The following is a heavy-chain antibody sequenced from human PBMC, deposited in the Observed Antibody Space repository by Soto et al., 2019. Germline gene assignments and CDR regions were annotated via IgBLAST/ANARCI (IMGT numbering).Heavy chain of an antibody. CDR2: MNPNSGNT. J-gene: IGHJ3*02. D-gene: IGHD6-19*01. CDR1: GYTFTSYD. CDR3: ASPLNSNPGWLDAFHI. Sequence: VASVKVSCKASGYTFTSYDINWVRQATGQGLERMGWMNPNSGNTGYAQKFQGRVTMTRNTSISTAYMELSSLRSEDTAVYYCASPLNSNPGWLDAFHIWGQGTMVTVSS. V-gene: IGHV1-8*01.